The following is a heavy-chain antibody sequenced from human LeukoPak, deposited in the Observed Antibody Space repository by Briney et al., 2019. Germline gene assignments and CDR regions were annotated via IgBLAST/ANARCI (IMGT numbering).Heavy chain of an antibody. Sequence: ASVKVSCKVSGYSLSELSIHWVRPVAAKGLEWMGGFEPEEGAHDETIFAQKFEDRLTLTEDTSADTAYMELVRLTSEDTAVYYCATDRLEIYALHIWGQGTAVTVSS. J-gene: IGHJ3*02. V-gene: IGHV1-24*01. D-gene: IGHD1-1*01. CDR1: GYSLSELS. CDR2: FEPEEGAHDET. CDR3: ATDRLEIYALHI.